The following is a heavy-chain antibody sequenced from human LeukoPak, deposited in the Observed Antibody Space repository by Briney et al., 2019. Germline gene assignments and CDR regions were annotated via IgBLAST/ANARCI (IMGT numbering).Heavy chain of an antibody. CDR2: ISYDGSNK. CDR1: GFTFSTYA. J-gene: IGHJ4*02. CDR3: AKDRNLEGFGY. V-gene: IGHV3-30*04. Sequence: GRSLRLSCAASGFTFSTYAMHWVRQAPGKGLEWVAVISYDGSNKFYADSVKGRFTISRDNSKNTLYLQMNSLRAEDTAVYYCAKDRNLEGFGYWGQGTLVTVSS. D-gene: IGHD1-1*01.